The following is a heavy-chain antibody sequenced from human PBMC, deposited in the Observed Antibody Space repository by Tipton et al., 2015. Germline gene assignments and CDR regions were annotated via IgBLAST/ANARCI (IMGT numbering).Heavy chain of an antibody. CDR1: GFTFRSYW. V-gene: IGHV3-7*04. CDR3: ARALGSELGNYNYGMDV. D-gene: IGHD7-27*01. Sequence: SLRLSCVASGFTFRSYWMSWVRQAPGKGLEWVANMNQDGSEKYCVDSVKGRFTISRDNAENSLYLQMNSLRAEDTAVYYCARALGSELGNYNYGMDVWGQGTTVTVSS. J-gene: IGHJ6*02. CDR2: MNQDGSEK.